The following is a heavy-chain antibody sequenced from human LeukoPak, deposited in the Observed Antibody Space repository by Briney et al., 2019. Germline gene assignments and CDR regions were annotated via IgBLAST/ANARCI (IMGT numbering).Heavy chain of an antibody. J-gene: IGHJ3*01. CDR3: ARGGPDHAFDV. V-gene: IGHV3-74*01. CDR1: GFTFRSYW. D-gene: IGHD1-14*01. Sequence: GGSLRLSCAASGFTFRSYWTYWVRQVPGKGLEYVSRIDNDGSGTTYAGSVKGRFTISRDNGNNGVFLQMNSLRAEDTAMYYCARGGPDHAFDVWGQGTMVTVSS. CDR2: IDNDGSGT.